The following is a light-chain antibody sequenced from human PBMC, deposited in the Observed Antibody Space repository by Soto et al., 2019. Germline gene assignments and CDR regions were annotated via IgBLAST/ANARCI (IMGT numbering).Light chain of an antibody. J-gene: IGLJ1*01. Sequence: QLVLTQPPSVSGAPGQRVTISCPGSSSNIGAGYDVHWYQQLPGTAPKLLIYGNSNRPSGVPDRFSGSKSGTSASLAITGLQAEDEADYYCQSYDSSLSGLVFGTGTKVTVL. V-gene: IGLV1-40*01. CDR2: GNS. CDR3: QSYDSSLSGLV. CDR1: SSNIGAGYD.